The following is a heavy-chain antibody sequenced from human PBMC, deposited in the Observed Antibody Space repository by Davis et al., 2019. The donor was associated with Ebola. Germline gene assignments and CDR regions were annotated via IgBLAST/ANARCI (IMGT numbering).Heavy chain of an antibody. CDR3: ANWGIYDYIWGSYRTDY. D-gene: IGHD3-16*02. V-gene: IGHV3-23*01. CDR1: GFTFSDYY. Sequence: GESLKISCAASGFTFSDYYMSWIRQAPGKGLEWVSAISGSGGSTYYADSVKGRFTISRDNSKNTLYLQMNSLRAEDTAVYYCANWGIYDYIWGSYRTDYWGQGTLVTVSS. J-gene: IGHJ4*02. CDR2: ISGSGGST.